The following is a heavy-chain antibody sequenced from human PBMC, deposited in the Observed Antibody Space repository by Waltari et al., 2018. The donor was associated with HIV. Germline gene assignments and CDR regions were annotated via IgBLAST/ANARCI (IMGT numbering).Heavy chain of an antibody. CDR2: ISAYNGNT. V-gene: IGHV1-18*01. D-gene: IGHD3-10*01. CDR3: ARDSGRITMVRGVIIDFDY. Sequence: QVQLVQSGAEVKKPGASVKVSCKASGYTFTSYGISWVRQAPGQGLEWMGWISAYNGNTNDAQKLQGRVTMTTDTSTSTAYMELRSLRSDDTAVYYCARDSGRITMVRGVIIDFDYWGQGTLVTVSS. CDR1: GYTFTSYG. J-gene: IGHJ4*02.